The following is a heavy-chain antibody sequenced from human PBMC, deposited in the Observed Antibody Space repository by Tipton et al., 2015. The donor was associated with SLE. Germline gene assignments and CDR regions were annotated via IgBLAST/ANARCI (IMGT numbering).Heavy chain of an antibody. Sequence: SLRLSCEASGFNSSTYSMTWVRQAPGKGLEWVSFISGGGDSTKYADSVKGRFTISRDNARNTLFLQMNSLRAEDTAVYYCARDRPLRGVQRLDYWGPGTLVTVSS. D-gene: IGHD3-22*01. V-gene: IGHV3-74*03. CDR2: ISGGGDST. CDR1: GFNSSTYS. J-gene: IGHJ4*02. CDR3: ARDRPLRGVQRLDY.